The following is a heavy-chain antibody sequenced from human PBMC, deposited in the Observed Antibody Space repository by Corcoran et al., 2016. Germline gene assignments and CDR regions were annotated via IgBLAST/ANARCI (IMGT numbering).Heavy chain of an antibody. Sequence: QVQLQQWGAGLLKPSETLSLTCAVDGGSFSGYYWSWIRQPPGKGVEWIGEISHSGNINYNPSLKSRVTISVDTSKNQVSLKVNSVTAADTAVYYCAGVVLSANWFDPWGQGTLVTVSS. V-gene: IGHV4-34*01. CDR2: ISHSGNI. J-gene: IGHJ5*02. D-gene: IGHD2-15*01. CDR3: AGVVLSANWFDP. CDR1: GGSFSGYY.